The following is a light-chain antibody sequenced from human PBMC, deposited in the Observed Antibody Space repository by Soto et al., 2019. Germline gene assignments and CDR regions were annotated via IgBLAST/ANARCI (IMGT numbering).Light chain of an antibody. CDR1: QSLVHSDGNTY. J-gene: IGKJ1*01. V-gene: IGKV2-30*02. CDR2: RAY. Sequence: DVEMTQSPLSLPVSLGQPASISCRSSQSLVHSDGNTYLNWFQQRPGQSPRRLISRAYQRDSGVPDGFSGSGSGADFTLEISSVEAEDVSVDYGMQGTHWPWTLGQGTKVEIK. CDR3: MQGTHWPWT.